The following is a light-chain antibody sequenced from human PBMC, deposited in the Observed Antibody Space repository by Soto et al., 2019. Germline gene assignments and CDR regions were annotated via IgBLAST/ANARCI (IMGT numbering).Light chain of an antibody. Sequence: ILLTQSPSTLSASVGDRVTITCRASQGIDTSLAWYQRKPGKAPKLLIYAASNFQSGVPSRFSGSGSGTHFTLTISSLQPEDFATYYCQQLHGYPITFGQGTRLEIK. V-gene: IGKV1-9*01. CDR1: QGIDTS. CDR2: AAS. CDR3: QQLHGYPIT. J-gene: IGKJ5*01.